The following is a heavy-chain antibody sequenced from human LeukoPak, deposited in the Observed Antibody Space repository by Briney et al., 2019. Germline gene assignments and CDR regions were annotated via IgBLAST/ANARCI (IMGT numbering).Heavy chain of an antibody. D-gene: IGHD3-10*01. CDR2: INYSGST. Sequence: SETLSLTCAVYGGSFSGYYWSWIRQPPGKGLEWLGEINYSGSTNYNPSLKSRVTISVDTSKNQFSLKLSSVTAADTAVYYCATMARGAFDSWGQGTMVTVSS. CDR3: ATMARGAFDS. CDR1: GGSFSGYY. V-gene: IGHV4-34*01. J-gene: IGHJ3*02.